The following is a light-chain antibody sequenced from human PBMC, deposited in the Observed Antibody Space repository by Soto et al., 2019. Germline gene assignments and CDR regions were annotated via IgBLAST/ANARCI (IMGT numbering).Light chain of an antibody. V-gene: IGKV3-20*01. Sequence: EIVLTQSPGTLSLSPGERATLSCRASQSVSSSYLAWYQQKPGQAPRLLIYGASSRATGIPDRFSGSGSGTDFTLTISRLEPEDFAVYYCQQYNNWPQTFG. CDR2: GAS. CDR3: QQYNNWPQT. J-gene: IGKJ1*01. CDR1: QSVSSSY.